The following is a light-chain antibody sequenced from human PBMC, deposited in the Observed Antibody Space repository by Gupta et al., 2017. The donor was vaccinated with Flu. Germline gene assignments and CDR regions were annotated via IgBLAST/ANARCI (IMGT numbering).Light chain of an antibody. CDR1: ISTLGNNY. V-gene: IGLV1-51*01. CDR2: DNN. CDR3: GTWDSGLSASYV. J-gene: IGLJ1*01. Sequence: QSVLTHPPSVSAAPGQPVTLSCSGSISTLGNNYVSWYNQHPGAATNLLIYDNNKRHSGMPDRCSGSKSGTAATLGITGSQTGDEADYYCGTWDSGLSASYVFGTGTKVTVL.